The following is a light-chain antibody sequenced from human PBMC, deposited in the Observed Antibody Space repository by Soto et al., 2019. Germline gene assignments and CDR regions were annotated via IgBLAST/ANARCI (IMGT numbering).Light chain of an antibody. V-gene: IGLV2-14*01. CDR2: EVF. Sequence: QSALTQPASVSGSPGQSITISCTATSTDVGGYNYVSWYQQYPGKAPKLMIYEVFNRPSGVSNRFSGSKSGNTASLIISGRQTEDEADYYCSSYTSSSTLVFGGGTKLTVL. CDR3: SSYTSSSTLV. J-gene: IGLJ2*01. CDR1: STDVGGYNY.